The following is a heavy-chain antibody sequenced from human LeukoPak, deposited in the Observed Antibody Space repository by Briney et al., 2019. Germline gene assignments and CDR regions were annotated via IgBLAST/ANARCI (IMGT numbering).Heavy chain of an antibody. V-gene: IGHV3-30*04. Sequence: PGRSLRLSCAASGFTFSSYAMHWVRQAPGKGLEWVAVISYDGSNKYYADSVKGRFTISRDNSKNTLYLQMNSLRVEDTAVYYCARDEDFWSGYYKGGFDYWGQGTLVTVSS. CDR2: ISYDGSNK. D-gene: IGHD3-3*01. CDR3: ARDEDFWSGYYKGGFDY. CDR1: GFTFSSYA. J-gene: IGHJ4*02.